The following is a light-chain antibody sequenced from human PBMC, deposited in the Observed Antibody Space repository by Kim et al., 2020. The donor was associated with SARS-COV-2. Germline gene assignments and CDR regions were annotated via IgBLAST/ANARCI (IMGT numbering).Light chain of an antibody. J-gene: IGLJ1*01. V-gene: IGLV3-21*04. CDR1: NIGSKS. CDR3: QGWDSSSDHYV. CDR2: YDS. Sequence: SYELTQPPSVSVAPGKTARITCGGNNIGSKSVHWYQQKPGQAPVLVIYYDSDRPSGIPERFSGSNSGNKATLTISRVEAGDEADYYCQGWDSSSDHYVFG.